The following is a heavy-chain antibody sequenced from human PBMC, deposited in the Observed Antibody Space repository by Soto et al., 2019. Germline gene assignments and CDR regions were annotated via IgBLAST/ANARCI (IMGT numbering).Heavy chain of an antibody. J-gene: IGHJ4*02. CDR1: CGSLSSGDYY. Sequence: SDTLSLTCTVSCGSLSSGDYYWSWIRQPPGKGLEWIGYIYYSGSAYYNPSLKSRVTISVDTSKNQFSLKLSSVTAADTAVYYCARDILYRLDYWGQGILVTVSS. CDR3: ARDILYRLDY. CDR2: IYYSGSA. V-gene: IGHV4-30-4*02. D-gene: IGHD3-9*01.